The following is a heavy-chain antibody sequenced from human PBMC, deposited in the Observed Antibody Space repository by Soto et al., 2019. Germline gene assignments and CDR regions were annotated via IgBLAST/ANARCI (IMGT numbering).Heavy chain of an antibody. CDR1: GYTFTSYA. J-gene: IGHJ4*02. Sequence: ASMKVSCKASGYTFTSYAMHWVRQAPGQRLEWMGWINAGNGNTKYSQKFQGRVTITRDTSASTAYMELSSLRSEDTAVYYCARVIGGLYYFDYWGQGTLVTVPQ. CDR2: INAGNGNT. CDR3: ARVIGGLYYFDY. V-gene: IGHV1-3*01. D-gene: IGHD3-16*01.